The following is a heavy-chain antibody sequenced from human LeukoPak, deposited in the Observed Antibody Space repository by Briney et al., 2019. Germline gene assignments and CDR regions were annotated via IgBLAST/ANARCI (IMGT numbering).Heavy chain of an antibody. CDR1: GFTFSSYG. Sequence: GGSLRLSCAASGFTFSSYGTHWVRQAPGKGLEWVAFIRYDRSNKYYADSVKGRFTISRDNSKNTLYLQMNSLRAEDTAVYYCAKKEGYCSGGSCYYFDYWGQGTLVTVSS. D-gene: IGHD2-15*01. J-gene: IGHJ4*02. CDR3: AKKEGYCSGGSCYYFDY. CDR2: IRYDRSNK. V-gene: IGHV3-30*02.